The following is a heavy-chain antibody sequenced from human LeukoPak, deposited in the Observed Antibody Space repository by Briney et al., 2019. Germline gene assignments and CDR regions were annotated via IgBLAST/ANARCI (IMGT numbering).Heavy chain of an antibody. J-gene: IGHJ3*01. Sequence: PGGSLRLSCATSGFTFSSYWMHWVRQAPGKGLEYVSTINSNGGTTYYANSVTGRFTISRDNSKSTLYLQMGSLRPEDMAVYYCARARVGAWAFDLWGQGTLVTVSS. CDR1: GFTFSSYW. V-gene: IGHV3-64*01. D-gene: IGHD1-26*01. CDR3: ARARVGAWAFDL. CDR2: INSNGGTT.